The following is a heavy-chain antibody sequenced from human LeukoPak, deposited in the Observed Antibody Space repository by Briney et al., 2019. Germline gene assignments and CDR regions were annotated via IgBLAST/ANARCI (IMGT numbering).Heavy chain of an antibody. CDR2: IHYSGST. CDR1: GGSMSGYY. CDR3: ARGYSSSWYY. J-gene: IGHJ4*02. V-gene: IGHV4-59*01. D-gene: IGHD6-13*01. Sequence: PSETLSLTCTVSGGSMSGYYWSWIRQPPGKGLEWIAYIHYSGSTNYSPSLKSRVTISIDMSKNQFSLKLSSVTAADTAVYYCARGYSSSWYYWGQGTLVTVSS.